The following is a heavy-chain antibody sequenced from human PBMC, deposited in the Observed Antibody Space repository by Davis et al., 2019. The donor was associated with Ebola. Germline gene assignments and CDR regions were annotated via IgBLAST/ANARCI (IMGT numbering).Heavy chain of an antibody. CDR1: GFTFSDYY. Sequence: GESLKISCAASGFTFSDYYMSWIRQAPGKGLEWVSYISSSGSTIYYADSVKGRFTISRHNAKNSLYLQMNSLRAEDTAVYYCARDPTVTPGYYGMDVWGQGTTVTVSS. CDR2: ISSSGSTI. J-gene: IGHJ6*02. D-gene: IGHD4-17*01. V-gene: IGHV3-11*01. CDR3: ARDPTVTPGYYGMDV.